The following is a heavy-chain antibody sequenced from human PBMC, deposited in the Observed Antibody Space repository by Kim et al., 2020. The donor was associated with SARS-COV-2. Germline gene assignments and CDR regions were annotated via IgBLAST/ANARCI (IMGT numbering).Heavy chain of an antibody. J-gene: IGHJ4*02. CDR2: ISGNGGTT. D-gene: IGHD2-2*02. CDR1: GFTFSSYA. Sequence: GGSLRLSCAASGFTFSSYAMSWVRQAPGKGLEWVSAISGNGGTTYYADSVKGRFTISRDNSKNTLYLQMNSLRAEDTAVYYCAKTRPQLLYFLWDSWGQGTPVTVSS. V-gene: IGHV3-23*01. CDR3: AKTRPQLLYFLWDS.